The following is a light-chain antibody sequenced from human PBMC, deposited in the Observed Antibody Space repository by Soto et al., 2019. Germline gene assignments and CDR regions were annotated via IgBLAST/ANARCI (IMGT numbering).Light chain of an antibody. CDR2: AAS. CDR3: QQNYSTPRT. Sequence: DIQMTQSPSSLSASVGDRVTITCRASQTISSYLNWYQQKPGKAPKLLIYAASSLPSGVPSRFSGSGSGTDFTLTISRLQPEDFATYYCQQNYSTPRTFGQGTKVDIK. J-gene: IGKJ1*01. CDR1: QTISSY. V-gene: IGKV1-39*01.